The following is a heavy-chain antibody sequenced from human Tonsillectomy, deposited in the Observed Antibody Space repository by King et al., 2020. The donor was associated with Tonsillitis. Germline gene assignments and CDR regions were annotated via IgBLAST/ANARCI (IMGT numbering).Heavy chain of an antibody. CDR3: ARWGVVIKGFDY. J-gene: IGHJ4*02. CDR2: IFYSRST. D-gene: IGHD3-3*01. CDR1: GGSIISGDYC. V-gene: IGHV4-31*03. Sequence: QLQESGPGLAKPSQTLSLTCTVSGGSIISGDYCWIWIRQHPGKGLEWIGYIFYSRSTYHNPSLKSRVRMSVDTSKNQFSLTLSSVTAADTAVYYCARWGVVIKGFDYWGQGALVTVSS.